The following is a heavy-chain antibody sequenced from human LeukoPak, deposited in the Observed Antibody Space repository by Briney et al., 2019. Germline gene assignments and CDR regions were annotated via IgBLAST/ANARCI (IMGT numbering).Heavy chain of an antibody. D-gene: IGHD4-17*01. V-gene: IGHV4-4*07. Sequence: PSETLSLTCTVSGGSISTYYWSWIRQPAGKGLEWIGRIHSSGTTHYNPSLRSRVTLSIDTSKNQFSLKLSSVTAADTAVYYCGRLNLPAVRGAFDYGGQGTLSPSPQ. CDR2: IHSSGTT. CDR1: GGSISTYY. CDR3: GRLNLPAVRGAFDY. J-gene: IGHJ4*02.